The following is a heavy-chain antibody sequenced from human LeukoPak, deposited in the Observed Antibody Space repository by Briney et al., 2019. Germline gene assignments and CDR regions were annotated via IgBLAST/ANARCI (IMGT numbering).Heavy chain of an antibody. J-gene: IGHJ4*02. CDR1: GFTFSNYA. V-gene: IGHV3-30-3*01. Sequence: LAGGSLRLSCAASGFTFSNYAMHWVRQAPGKGLEWVAVISYDGSSEYYPDSVKGRFTISRDNSKNMLYLQMNSLRAEDTAVYYCAREGDYVWGSYREPLDYWGQGTLVTVSS. CDR3: AREGDYVWGSYREPLDY. CDR2: ISYDGSSE. D-gene: IGHD3-16*02.